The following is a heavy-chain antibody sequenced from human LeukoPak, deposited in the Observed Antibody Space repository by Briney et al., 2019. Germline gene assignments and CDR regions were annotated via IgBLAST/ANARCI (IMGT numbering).Heavy chain of an antibody. CDR2: ISSSGSTI. CDR1: GFTFSDYY. D-gene: IGHD3-10*01. J-gene: IGHJ4*02. Sequence: GGSLRLSCAASGFTFSDYYMSWIRQAPGKGLEGVSYISSSGSTIYYADSVKGRFTISRDNAKNSLYLQMNSLRAEDTAVYYCARAVRGVIMVFDYWGQGTLVTVSS. CDR3: ARAVRGVIMVFDY. V-gene: IGHV3-11*01.